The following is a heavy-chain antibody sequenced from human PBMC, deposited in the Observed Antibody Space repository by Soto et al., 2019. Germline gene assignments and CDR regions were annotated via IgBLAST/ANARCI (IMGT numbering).Heavy chain of an antibody. V-gene: IGHV4-39*01. CDR1: GGSISSSSYY. D-gene: IGHD6-19*01. J-gene: IGHJ4*02. Sequence: SETLSLTCTVSGGSISSSSYYWGWIRQPPGKGLEWIGSIYYSGSTYYNPSLKSRVTISVDTSKNQFSLKLSSVTAADTAVYYCESVAVAGTRPNYWGQGTLVTVSS. CDR3: ESVAVAGTRPNY. CDR2: IYYSGST.